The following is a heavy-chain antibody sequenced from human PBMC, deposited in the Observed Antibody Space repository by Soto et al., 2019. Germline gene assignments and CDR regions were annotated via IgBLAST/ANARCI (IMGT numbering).Heavy chain of an antibody. CDR1: GYTLTELS. J-gene: IGHJ4*02. D-gene: IGHD6-13*01. V-gene: IGHV1-24*01. CDR3: ARTYSSSWSPFDY. CDR2: FDPEDGET. Sequence: ASVKVSCKVSGYTLTELSMHWVRQAPGKGLEWMGGFDPEDGETIYAQKFQGRVTMTEDTSTDTAYMELSSVTAADTAVYYCARTYSSSWSPFDYWGQGTLVTVSS.